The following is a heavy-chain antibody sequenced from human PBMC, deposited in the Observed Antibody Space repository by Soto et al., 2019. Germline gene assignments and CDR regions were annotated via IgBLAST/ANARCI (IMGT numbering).Heavy chain of an antibody. D-gene: IGHD6-19*01. CDR3: ARSSGWYHVVDY. V-gene: IGHV4-59*01. CDR2: IYYSGST. CDR1: GGSISSYY. Sequence: SETLSLTCTVSGGSISSYYWSWIRQPPGKGLEWIGYIYYSGSTNYNPSLKSRVTISVDTSKNQFSLKLSSVTAADTAVYYCARSSGWYHVVDYWGQGTLVTVSS. J-gene: IGHJ4*02.